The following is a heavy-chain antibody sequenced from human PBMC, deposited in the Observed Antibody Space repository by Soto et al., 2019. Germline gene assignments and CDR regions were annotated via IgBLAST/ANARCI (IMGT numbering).Heavy chain of an antibody. D-gene: IGHD2-15*01. CDR3: ARQLAVPYAAYAMDV. J-gene: IGHJ6*02. CDR2: MNPNSGNT. V-gene: IGHV1-8*01. Sequence: ASVKVSCKASGYTFTSYDINWVRQATGQGLEWMGWMNPNSGNTGYAQKFQGRVTMTRNTPISTAYMEMSSLRAEDTAVYYCARQLAVPYAAYAMDVWGQGTTVTVSS. CDR1: GYTFTSYD.